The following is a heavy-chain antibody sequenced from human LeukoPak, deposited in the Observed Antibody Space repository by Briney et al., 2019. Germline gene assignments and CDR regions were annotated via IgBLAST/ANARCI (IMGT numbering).Heavy chain of an antibody. V-gene: IGHV4-39*02. CDR2: IYYSGRT. CDR1: GGSININTYY. D-gene: IGHD4-17*01. Sequence: SETLSLTCTVSGGSININTYYWGWIRQPPGKGLEWIGTIYYSGRTYYNPALKSRVTISVDTSKHHFSLQLSSVTAADTAVYYCATAVSLGEHRFDSWGPGTLVTVAS. CDR3: ATAVSLGEHRFDS. J-gene: IGHJ4*02.